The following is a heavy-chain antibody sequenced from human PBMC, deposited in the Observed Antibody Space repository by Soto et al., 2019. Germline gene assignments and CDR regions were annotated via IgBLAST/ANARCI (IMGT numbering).Heavy chain of an antibody. CDR3: ARDSPAYCSGGSCYSDYWYFDL. D-gene: IGHD2-15*01. J-gene: IGHJ2*01. Sequence: GGSLRLSCAASGFTFSSYSMNWVRQAPGKGLEWVSSISSSSSYIYYADSVKGRFTISRDNAKNSLYLQMNSLRAEDTAVYYCARDSPAYCSGGSCYSDYWYFDLWGRGTLVTAPQ. CDR1: GFTFSSYS. CDR2: ISSSSSYI. V-gene: IGHV3-21*01.